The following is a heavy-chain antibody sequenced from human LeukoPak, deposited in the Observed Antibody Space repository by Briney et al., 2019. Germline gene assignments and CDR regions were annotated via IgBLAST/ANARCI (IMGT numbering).Heavy chain of an antibody. CDR2: TGSTGVST. CDR3: AKDPGVVPAHYFDY. V-gene: IGHV3-23*01. CDR1: GFTFSSYA. J-gene: IGHJ4*02. Sequence: PGGSLRLSCAASGFTFSSYAMNWVRQAPGKGLEWVSGTGSTGVSTFYADSVKGRLTVSRDNSKNTLSLQMNSLRAEDTAVYYCAKDPGVVPAHYFDYWGQGTLATVSS. D-gene: IGHD2-2*01.